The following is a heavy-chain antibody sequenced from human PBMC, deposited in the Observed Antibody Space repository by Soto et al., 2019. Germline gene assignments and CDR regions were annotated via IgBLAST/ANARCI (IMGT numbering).Heavy chain of an antibody. J-gene: IGHJ4*02. CDR2: ISSSSSYI. CDR1: GFTFSSYS. CDR3: ARDHITMVRGARGLDY. V-gene: IGHV3-21*01. D-gene: IGHD3-10*01. Sequence: GGSLRLSCAASGFTFSSYSMNWVRQAPGKGLEWVSSISSSSSYIYYADSVKGRFTISRDNAKNSLYLQMNSLRAEDTAVYYCARDHITMVRGARGLDYWGQGTLVTVSS.